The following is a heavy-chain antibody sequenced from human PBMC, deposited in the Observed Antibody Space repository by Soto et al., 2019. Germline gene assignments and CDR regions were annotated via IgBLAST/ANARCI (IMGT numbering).Heavy chain of an antibody. Sequence: GGSLSLSCAASGFIFSNYAMSWVRQAPGKGLEWVPAFSGTTSNTYYAASVKGRFTISRDNSKNTLYLQMNSLKAEDTALYYCAKGQRWELPFDYWGQGALVTVSS. V-gene: IGHV3-23*01. CDR3: AKGQRWELPFDY. CDR1: GFIFSNYA. CDR2: FSGTTSNT. D-gene: IGHD3-10*01. J-gene: IGHJ4*02.